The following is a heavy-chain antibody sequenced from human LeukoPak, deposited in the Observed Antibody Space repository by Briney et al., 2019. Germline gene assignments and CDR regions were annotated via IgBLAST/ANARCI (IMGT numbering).Heavy chain of an antibody. D-gene: IGHD6-25*01. Sequence: TGGSLRLSCAVSGFTFSSYWMSWVRQAPGKGLEWVGSIRSKAYGGTTEYAASVKGRFTISRDDSKSIAYLQMNSLKTEDTAVYYCTRRHRGPDYWGQGTLVTVSS. V-gene: IGHV3-49*04. J-gene: IGHJ4*02. CDR1: GFTFSSYW. CDR2: IRSKAYGGTT. CDR3: TRRHRGPDY.